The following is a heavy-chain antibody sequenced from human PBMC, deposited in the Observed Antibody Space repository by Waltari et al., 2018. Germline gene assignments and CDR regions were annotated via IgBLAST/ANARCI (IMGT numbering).Heavy chain of an antibody. CDR3: ARQLRFVDWIPRYFDS. CDR2: IYYSGTT. D-gene: IGHD3-3*01. V-gene: IGHV4-39*01. J-gene: IGHJ4*02. CDR1: GDSISGSRNY. Sequence: QMELQESGPRLVKPSETLSLTCNVSGDSISGSRNYWAWLRQPPGKNLQGIGSIYYSGTTYYNPSLKGRFAISVDTSRNQFSLNVNSVTAADTGIYYCARQLRFVDWIPRYFDSWGRGTLATVSS.